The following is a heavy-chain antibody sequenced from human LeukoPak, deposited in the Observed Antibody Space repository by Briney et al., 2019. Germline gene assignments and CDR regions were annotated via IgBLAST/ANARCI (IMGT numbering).Heavy chain of an antibody. D-gene: IGHD6-19*01. CDR1: GFTVSSNY. CDR2: IHSSGTT. V-gene: IGHV3-66*01. CDR3: ARDNASGWFSFDY. Sequence: GGSLRLSCAASGFTVSSNYISWVRQAPGMGLEWVSIIHSSGTTYYADSVRGRFTISRDNSRNILYLQMNSLRAEDTAVYYCARDNASGWFSFDYWGQGTLVTVSS. J-gene: IGHJ4*02.